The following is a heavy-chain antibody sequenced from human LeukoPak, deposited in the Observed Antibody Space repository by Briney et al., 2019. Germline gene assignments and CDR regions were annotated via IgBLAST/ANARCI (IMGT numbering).Heavy chain of an antibody. D-gene: IGHD2-2*01. V-gene: IGHV5-51*01. CDR2: IYPGDSDT. J-gene: IGHJ3*02. CDR3: ARCSSTNCYHDAFDI. CDR1: GYSFTSYW. Sequence: GESLKISCKGSGYSFTSYWIGWVRQMPGKGLEWMGIIYPGDSDTRYSPSFQGQVTISADKSISTTYLQWSSLEASDTAMYYCARCSSTNCYHDAFDIWGQGTMVIVSS.